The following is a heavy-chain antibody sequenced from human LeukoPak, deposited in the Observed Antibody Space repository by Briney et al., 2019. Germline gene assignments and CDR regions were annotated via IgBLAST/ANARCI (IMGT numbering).Heavy chain of an antibody. CDR2: IHQDGSEK. D-gene: IGHD7-27*01. J-gene: IGHJ6*02. V-gene: IGHV3-7*03. CDR3: ARDYRPSHYYYYGMDV. CDR1: GFTSSSYW. Sequence: PGGSLRLSCAASGFTSSSYWMSWVRQAPGKGLEWVANIHQDGSEKYYVDSVKGRFTISRDNAKNSLYLQMNNLRAEDTAVYYCARDYRPSHYYYYGMDVWGQGTTVTVSS.